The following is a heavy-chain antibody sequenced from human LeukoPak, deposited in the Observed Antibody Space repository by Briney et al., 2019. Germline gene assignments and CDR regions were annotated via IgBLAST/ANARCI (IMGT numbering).Heavy chain of an antibody. V-gene: IGHV1-2*02. CDR1: GYTFTGYY. D-gene: IGHD5-12*01. CDR2: INPNSGGT. J-gene: IGHJ4*02. CDR3: ARVPLYSGYENDY. Sequence: ASVKVSCKASGYTFTGYYMHWVRQAPGQGLEWMGWINPNSGGTNYAQKFQGRVTMTRDTSISTAYMELSRLRSDDTAVYYCARVPLYSGYENDYWGQGTLVTVSS.